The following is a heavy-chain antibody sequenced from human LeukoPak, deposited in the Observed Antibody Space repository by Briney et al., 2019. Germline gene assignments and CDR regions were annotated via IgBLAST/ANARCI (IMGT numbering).Heavy chain of an antibody. CDR2: IYSSGST. CDR1: GGSISSYY. D-gene: IGHD6-6*01. V-gene: IGHV4-4*07. J-gene: IGHJ4*02. Sequence: SETLSLTCTVSGGSISSYYWSWIRQPAGKGLEWIGRIYSSGSTNYNPSLKSRVTMSVDSSKNQISLKLSSVTAADTAVYYCARRHVEYSSSSDPYYFDYWGQGTLVTVSS. CDR3: ARRHVEYSSSSDPYYFDY.